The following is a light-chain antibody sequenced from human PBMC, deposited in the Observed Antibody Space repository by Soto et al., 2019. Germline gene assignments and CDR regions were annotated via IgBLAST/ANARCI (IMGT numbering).Light chain of an antibody. Sequence: DIQMTQSPSSLSASVGDRVTITCRASQGISTSLAWYQQKPGIVPKLLIYAASTLQSGVPSRFSGNGSGTNFTLTISSLQPDDVATYYCQKYNSAPRTFGQGTKVEIE. CDR1: QGISTS. CDR2: AAS. CDR3: QKYNSAPRT. V-gene: IGKV1-27*01. J-gene: IGKJ1*01.